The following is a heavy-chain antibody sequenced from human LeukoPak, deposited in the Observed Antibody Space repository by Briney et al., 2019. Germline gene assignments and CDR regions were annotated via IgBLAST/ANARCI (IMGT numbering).Heavy chain of an antibody. J-gene: IGHJ6*02. V-gene: IGHV3-7*01. CDR2: INAVGSET. CDR3: GRGHYGLGV. Sequence: GGSLRLSCTASGFSISGHWQTWVRQTPGKGLEWVAHINAVGSETSYAGSVKGRFTISKDSVENSVTLQMNSLRVEDTGVYYCGRGHYGLGVWGQGATVTVSS. CDR1: GFSISGHW.